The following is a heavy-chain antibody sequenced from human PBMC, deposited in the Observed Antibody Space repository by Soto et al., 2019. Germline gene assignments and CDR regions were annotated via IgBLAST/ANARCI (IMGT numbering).Heavy chain of an antibody. CDR1: RFTFSTYW. V-gene: IGHV3-7*01. J-gene: IGHJ6*02. CDR2: IHQDGNEK. CDR3: AGGNALDV. Sequence: GGSLRLSCAASRFTFSTYWMTWVRLTPGKGLEWVANIHQDGNEKYYMDSVKGRFTISRDNAKNSLYLQMTSLRAEDTAVYYCAGGNALDVWGQGTTVTVSS.